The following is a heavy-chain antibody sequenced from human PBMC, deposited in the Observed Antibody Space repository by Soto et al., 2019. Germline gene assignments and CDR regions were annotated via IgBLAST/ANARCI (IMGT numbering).Heavy chain of an antibody. CDR3: ARAEWFDAFDI. D-gene: IGHD3-3*01. CDR2: INHSGST. J-gene: IGHJ3*02. Sequence: ETLSLTCAVYGGSFSGYYWSWIRQPPGKGLEWIGEINHSGSTNYNPSLKSRVTISVDTSKNQFSLKLSSVTAADTAVYYCARAEWFDAFDIWGQGTMVTVSS. CDR1: GGSFSGYY. V-gene: IGHV4-34*01.